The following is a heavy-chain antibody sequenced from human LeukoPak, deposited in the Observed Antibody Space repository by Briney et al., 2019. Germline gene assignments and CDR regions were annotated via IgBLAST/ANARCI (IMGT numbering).Heavy chain of an antibody. CDR3: ARQGVGNYYGGSCDS. Sequence: SETLSLSCTVYGGSISNSSFYWGWIRQPPGKGLEWIANIYYSGTTYYNPSLKSRVTISVDTSRNQFSLKLTSVTAADTAVYYCARQGVGNYYGGSCDSWGQGTLVTVSS. D-gene: IGHD1-26*01. V-gene: IGHV4-39*01. CDR2: IYYSGTT. CDR1: GGSISNSSFY. J-gene: IGHJ4*02.